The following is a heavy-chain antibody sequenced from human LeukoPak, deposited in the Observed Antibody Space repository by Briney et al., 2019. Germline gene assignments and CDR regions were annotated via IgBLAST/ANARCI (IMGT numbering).Heavy chain of an antibody. CDR2: INHSGST. Sequence: PSETLSLTCAVYGGSFSGYYWSWIRQPPGKGLEWIGEINHSGSTNYNPSLKSRVTISVDTSKNQFSLKLSSVTAADTAVYYCARGGLRFLEWLIPGSWFDPWGQGTLVTVSS. J-gene: IGHJ5*02. CDR3: ARGGLRFLEWLIPGSWFDP. V-gene: IGHV4-34*01. CDR1: GGSFSGYY. D-gene: IGHD3-3*01.